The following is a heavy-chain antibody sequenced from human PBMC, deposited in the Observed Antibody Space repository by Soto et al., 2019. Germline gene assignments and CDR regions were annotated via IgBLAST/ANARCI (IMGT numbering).Heavy chain of an antibody. V-gene: IGHV3-21*01. CDR3: ARALTVPPGGYYYGMDV. J-gene: IGHJ6*02. D-gene: IGHD4-17*01. Sequence: PGGSLRLSCAASGFTFSSYSMNWVRQAPGKGLEWVSSISSSSSYIYYADSVKGRFTISRDNAKNSLYLQMNSLRAEDTAVYYCARALTVPPGGYYYGMDVWGQGTTVTVSS. CDR2: ISSSSSYI. CDR1: GFTFSSYS.